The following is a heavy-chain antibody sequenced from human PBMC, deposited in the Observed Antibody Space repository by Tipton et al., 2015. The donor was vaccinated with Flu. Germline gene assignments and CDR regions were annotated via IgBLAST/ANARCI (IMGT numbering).Heavy chain of an antibody. CDR3: ARDGSRPMGYYCGMDV. V-gene: IGHV4-59*01. J-gene: IGHJ6*02. D-gene: IGHD3-10*01. CDR2: IYYSGST. CDR1: GGSISSYY. Sequence: TLSLTCTVSGGSISSYYWSWIRQPPGKGLEWIGYIYYSGSTNYNPSLKSRVTISVDTSKNRFSLKLSSVTAADTAVYYCARDGSRPMGYYCGMDVWGQGTTVTVSS.